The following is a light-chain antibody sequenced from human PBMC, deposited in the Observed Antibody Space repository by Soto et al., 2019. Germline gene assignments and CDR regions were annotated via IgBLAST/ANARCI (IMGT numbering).Light chain of an antibody. Sequence: DIQMTQSPSTLSASVGDRVTITCRASQSISSWLAWYQQKPGKAPKLLIYDASCLERGVPSRFSGSGSGTEFTLTSSSLQTDDFETYYCQEYNSYWTFGQGTKVDIK. CDR3: QEYNSYWT. CDR1: QSISSW. V-gene: IGKV1-5*01. CDR2: DAS. J-gene: IGKJ1*01.